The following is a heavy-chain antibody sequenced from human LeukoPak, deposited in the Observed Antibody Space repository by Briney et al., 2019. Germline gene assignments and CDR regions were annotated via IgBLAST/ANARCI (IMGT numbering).Heavy chain of an antibody. D-gene: IGHD4-23*01. V-gene: IGHV4-59*01. CDR3: ARRPSYGGKGHGALDI. Sequence: SETLSLTCTVSGGSISNYYWSWIRQPPGKGLEWIGYIYYSGSTNYNPSLKSRVTISVDTSKNQFSLKLTSVTAADTAVYYCARRPSYGGKGHGALDIWGQGTMVTVSS. CDR1: GGSISNYY. J-gene: IGHJ3*02. CDR2: IYYSGST.